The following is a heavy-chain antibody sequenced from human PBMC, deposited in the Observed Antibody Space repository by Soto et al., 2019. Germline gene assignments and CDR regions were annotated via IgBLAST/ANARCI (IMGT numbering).Heavy chain of an antibody. V-gene: IGHV4-30-2*01. D-gene: IGHD3-16*01. CDR2: IYHSGSA. CDR1: GGSISSGGDS. CDR3: ARAQITHWFDP. J-gene: IGHJ5*02. Sequence: QLQLQESGSGLVRPSETLSLTCTVSGGSISSGGDSCSWIRQAPGKGLEWIGYIYHSGSAIYNPSLKSRVTMSADRSKNQFSLRLNSVTAAETAVYYWARAQITHWFDPWGQGILVTVSP.